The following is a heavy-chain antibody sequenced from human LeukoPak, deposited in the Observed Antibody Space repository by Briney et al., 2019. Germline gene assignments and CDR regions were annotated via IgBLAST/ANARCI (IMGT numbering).Heavy chain of an antibody. Sequence: SQTLSLTCAISGDSVSSNSAAWNWIRQSPSRGLEWLGRTYYRSKWYNDYAVSVKSRITINPDTSKNQFSLQLNSVTPEDTAVYYCARVRRVANNYYYYGMDVRGQGTTVTVSS. CDR1: GDSVSSNSAA. V-gene: IGHV6-1*01. J-gene: IGHJ6*02. D-gene: IGHD3-10*01. CDR3: ARVRRVANNYYYYGMDV. CDR2: TYYRSKWYN.